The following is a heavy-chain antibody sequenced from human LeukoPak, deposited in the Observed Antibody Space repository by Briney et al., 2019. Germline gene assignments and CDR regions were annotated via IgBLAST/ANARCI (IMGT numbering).Heavy chain of an antibody. CDR2: IYHSGST. V-gene: IGHV4-38-2*02. J-gene: IGHJ4*02. D-gene: IGHD6-19*01. CDR1: GYSISSGYY. Sequence: PSETLSLTCTVSGYSISSGYYWGWIRQPPGKGLEWIGSIYHSGSTYYNPSLKSRVTISVDTSKNQFSLKLSSVTAADTAVYYCARARGIAVAVVYFDYWGQGTLVTVSS. CDR3: ARARGIAVAVVYFDY.